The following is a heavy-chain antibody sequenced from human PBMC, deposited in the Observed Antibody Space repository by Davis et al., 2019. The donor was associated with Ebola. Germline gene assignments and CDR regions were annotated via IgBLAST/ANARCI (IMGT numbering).Heavy chain of an antibody. CDR2: IYSGGST. D-gene: IGHD2-15*01. V-gene: IGHV3-53*01. CDR3: ARDRARYCSGGSCYYYGMDV. J-gene: IGHJ6*02. CDR1: GFTVSSNY. Sequence: PGGSLRPSCAASGFTVSSNYMSWVRQAPGKGLEWVSVIYSGGSTYYADSVKGRFTISRDNSKNTLYLQMNSLRAEDTAVYYCARDRARYCSGGSCYYYGMDVWGQGTTVTVSS.